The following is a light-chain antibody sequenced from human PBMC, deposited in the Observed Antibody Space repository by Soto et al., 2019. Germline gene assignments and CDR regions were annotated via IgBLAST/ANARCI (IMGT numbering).Light chain of an antibody. CDR3: QHYSIYSGT. CDR2: DAS. J-gene: IGKJ1*01. V-gene: IGKV1-5*01. Sequence: DIQMTQSPSTLSASVGDRVTITCRASQTITTWMAWYQQKPGKAPELLIYDASRLQSGVPPRFSGSGFGTEFSLTISGLQPDDSATYYCQHYSIYSGTLGQGAKV. CDR1: QTITTW.